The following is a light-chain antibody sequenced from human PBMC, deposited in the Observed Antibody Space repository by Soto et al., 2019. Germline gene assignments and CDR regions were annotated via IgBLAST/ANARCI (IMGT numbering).Light chain of an antibody. J-gene: IGKJ1*01. CDR3: HQRGSWPRGT. CDR1: QSVSSY. Sequence: VLSKTPRTFILPPGETANLPCRASQSVSSYLAWYQQKPGQAPRLLIYDASNRATGIPARFSGSGSGTDFTLTISSLEPEDFAVYYCHQRGSWPRGTFGQGTKVDI. V-gene: IGKV3-11*01. CDR2: DAS.